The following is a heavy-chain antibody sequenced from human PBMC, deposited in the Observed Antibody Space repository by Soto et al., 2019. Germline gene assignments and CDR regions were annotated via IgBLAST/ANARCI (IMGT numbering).Heavy chain of an antibody. V-gene: IGHV4-59*02. J-gene: IGHJ6*02. Sequence: SETVSLTCTVSGASVSSYYWSWIRQPPGKGLEWLGYILYTGNTNYNPSLKSRVTMSVDTSKNQVSLKMSAVTAADTAVYFCARAAYGSGSYFSPYSYCAMDFWCQGPSGSVSS. CDR2: ILYTGNT. CDR3: ARAAYGSGSYFSPYSYCAMDF. CDR1: GASVSSYY. D-gene: IGHD3-10*01.